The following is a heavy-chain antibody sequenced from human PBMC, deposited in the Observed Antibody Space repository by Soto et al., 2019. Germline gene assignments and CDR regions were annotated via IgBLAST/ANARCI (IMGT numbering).Heavy chain of an antibody. V-gene: IGHV3-21*06. J-gene: IGHJ4*02. CDR1: GFTFTRYS. CDR2: ISSTTNYI. Sequence: GGSLRLSCAASGFTFTRYSMNWVRQAPGKGLEWVSSISSTTNYIYYGDSMKGRFTISRDNAKNSLYLDMNSLRAEDTAVYYCARESEDLTSNFDYWGQGTLVTVSS. CDR3: ARESEDLTSNFDY.